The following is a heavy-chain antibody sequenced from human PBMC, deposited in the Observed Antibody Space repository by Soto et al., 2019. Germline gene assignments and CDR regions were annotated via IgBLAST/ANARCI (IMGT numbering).Heavy chain of an antibody. CDR1: GFTFSSYG. CDR2: IWYDGSNK. Sequence: QVQLVESGGGVVQPGRSLRLSCAASGFTFSSYGMHWVRQAPGKGLEWVAVIWYDGSNKYYADSVKGRFTISRDNSKNTLYLQMNSLRAEDTAVYYCARSISTVTTIYYYYGMDVWGQGTTVTVSS. D-gene: IGHD4-17*01. CDR3: ARSISTVTTIYYYYGMDV. J-gene: IGHJ6*02. V-gene: IGHV3-33*01.